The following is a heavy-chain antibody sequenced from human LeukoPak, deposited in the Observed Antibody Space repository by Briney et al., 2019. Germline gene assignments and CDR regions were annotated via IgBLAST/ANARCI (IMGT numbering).Heavy chain of an antibody. CDR3: ATSGWNGGGGFDP. Sequence: SEALSLTCDVSGGSFSGYYWSWIRQPPGKGLEWIGEVSHSGTTNYNPSLKSRVSMSIGASSTQFSLIMTSVTAADTAVYYCATSGWNGGGGFDPWGQGTLVIVSS. J-gene: IGHJ5*02. D-gene: IGHD3-16*01. V-gene: IGHV4-34*01. CDR2: VSHSGTT. CDR1: GGSFSGYY.